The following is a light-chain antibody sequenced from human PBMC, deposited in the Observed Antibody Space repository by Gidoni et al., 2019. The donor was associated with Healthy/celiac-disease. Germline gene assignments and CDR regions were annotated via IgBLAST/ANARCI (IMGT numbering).Light chain of an antibody. CDR3: QQSYTTPYT. CDR2: TSS. V-gene: IGKV1-39*01. J-gene: IGKJ2*01. CDR1: QSISSY. Sequence: DIQMTQSPSSLSASVGDRVTITCRASQSISSYLNWYQQKPGTAPVLLIYTSSSLQSGVPSRFSGSGSGTDFTLTISSLQPEDFATYHCQQSYTTPYTFGQGTKLEIK.